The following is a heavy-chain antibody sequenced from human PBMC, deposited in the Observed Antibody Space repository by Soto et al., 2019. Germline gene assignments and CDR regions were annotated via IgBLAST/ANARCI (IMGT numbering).Heavy chain of an antibody. J-gene: IGHJ4*02. V-gene: IGHV3-23*01. CDR3: SKGKGVGATTDGANC. Sequence: EMQVLESGGGLVQPGGSLRLSCAASGFTFSSYGMNWVRQAPGKGLEWDSGIRSDGDTTYNADHVKGRFTVSRDTSKNTVDLQMNSLRAEDKAVYYCSKGKGVGATTDGANCWGQGTLVTVSS. D-gene: IGHD1-26*01. CDR1: GFTFSSYG. CDR2: IRSDGDTT.